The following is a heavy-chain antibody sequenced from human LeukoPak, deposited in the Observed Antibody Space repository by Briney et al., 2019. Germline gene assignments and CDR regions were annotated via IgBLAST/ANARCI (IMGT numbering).Heavy chain of an antibody. CDR1: GFTFSSYW. V-gene: IGHV3-7*01. CDR3: ARDGGYYYGIYYYYYMDV. D-gene: IGHD3-22*01. J-gene: IGHJ6*03. CDR2: IKQDGSEK. Sequence: GGSLRLPCAASGFTFSSYWMSWVRQAPGKGLEWVTNIKQDGSEKYYVDSVKGRFTISRDNAKNSLYLQMNSLRAEDTAVYYCARDGGYYYGIYYYYYMDVWGKGTTVTVSS.